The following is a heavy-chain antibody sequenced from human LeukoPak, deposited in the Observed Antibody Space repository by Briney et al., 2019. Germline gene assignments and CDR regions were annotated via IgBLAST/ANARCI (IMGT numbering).Heavy chain of an antibody. CDR2: ISDSGST. Sequence: SETLSLTCTVSGGSISNYYWSWIRQPPGKGLEWIGYISDSGSTNYNPSLESRVTISVETSKNQFSLKLISVTAADTAVYYCARTNRYAGGDRHFDYWGQGTLVTVSS. J-gene: IGHJ4*02. V-gene: IGHV4-59*12. CDR3: ARTNRYAGGDRHFDY. D-gene: IGHD1-14*01. CDR1: GGSISNYY.